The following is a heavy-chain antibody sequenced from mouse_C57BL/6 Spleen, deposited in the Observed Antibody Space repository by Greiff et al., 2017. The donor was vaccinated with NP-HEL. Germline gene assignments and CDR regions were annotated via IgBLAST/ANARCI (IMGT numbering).Heavy chain of an antibody. J-gene: IGHJ4*01. V-gene: IGHV5-4*03. CDR1: GFTFSSYA. Sequence: EVHLVESGGGLVKPGGSLKLSCAASGFTFSSYAMSWVRQTPEKRLEWVATISDGGSYTYYPDNVKGRFTISRDNAKNNLYLQMSHLKSEDTAMYYCARRGDNWDDYYAMDYWGQGTSVTVSS. CDR2: ISDGGSYT. D-gene: IGHD4-1*01. CDR3: ARRGDNWDDYYAMDY.